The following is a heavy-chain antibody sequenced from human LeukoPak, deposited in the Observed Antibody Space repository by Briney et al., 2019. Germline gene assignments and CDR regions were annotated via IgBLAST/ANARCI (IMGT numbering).Heavy chain of an antibody. D-gene: IGHD3-3*01. CDR1: GYSISSGYY. CDR3: ARADYDFWSDYYGRSYYYYYMDV. V-gene: IGHV4-38-2*02. J-gene: IGHJ6*03. Sequence: SETLSLTCTVSGYSISSGYYWGWIRQPPGKGLEWIGSIYHSGSTYYNPSLKSRVTISVDTSKNQFSLKLSSVTAADTAVYYCARADYDFWSDYYGRSYYYYYMDVWGKGTTVTVSS. CDR2: IYHSGST.